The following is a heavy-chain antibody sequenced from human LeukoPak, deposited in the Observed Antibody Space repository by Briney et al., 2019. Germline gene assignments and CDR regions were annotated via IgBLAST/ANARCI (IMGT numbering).Heavy chain of an antibody. Sequence: PGGSLRLSCATSGFTFSTYGMHWVRQAPAKGLEWVAFRRYDGSKKYYADSVKGRFTISRDNSKNMLYLQMNSLRVEDTAVYYCAKDLAAMDYWGQGTLVTVSS. V-gene: IGHV3-30*02. CDR1: GFTFSTYG. D-gene: IGHD5-18*01. J-gene: IGHJ4*02. CDR2: RRYDGSKK. CDR3: AKDLAAMDY.